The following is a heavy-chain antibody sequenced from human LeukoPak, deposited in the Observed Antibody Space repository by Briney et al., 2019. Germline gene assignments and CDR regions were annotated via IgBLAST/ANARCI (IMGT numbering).Heavy chain of an antibody. CDR2: ISPNSGGT. CDR3: ARAASGFYDYYFDF. D-gene: IGHD5-12*01. Sequence: ASVKVSCMTSGYTFTAYYIHWVRQAPGQGLEWRGWISPNSGGTNYALKFQGRVTMTRDTSISTAYMELRSLRPDDTAFYYCARAASGFYDYYFDFWGQGTLVTVSS. CDR1: GYTFTAYY. J-gene: IGHJ4*02. V-gene: IGHV1-2*02.